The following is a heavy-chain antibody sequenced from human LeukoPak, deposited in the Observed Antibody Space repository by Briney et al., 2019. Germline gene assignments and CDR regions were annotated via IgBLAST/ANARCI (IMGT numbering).Heavy chain of an antibody. D-gene: IGHD6-13*01. Sequence: GGSLTLSCGASGFTFSRYWIHWVRQDPGKGLAWVSRINGDGRKTNYADFAKGRFIVSRDNVRNTVFLQMNSLRAEDTAVYYCAKEGQQLSVYFDYWGQGTLVTVSS. J-gene: IGHJ4*02. CDR3: AKEGQQLSVYFDY. V-gene: IGHV3-74*01. CDR2: INGDGRKT. CDR1: GFTFSRYW.